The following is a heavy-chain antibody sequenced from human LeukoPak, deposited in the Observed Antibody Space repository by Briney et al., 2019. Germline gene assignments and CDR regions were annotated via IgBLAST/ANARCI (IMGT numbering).Heavy chain of an antibody. CDR2: INHSGST. J-gene: IGHJ3*02. V-gene: IGHV4-34*01. Sequence: SETLSLTCAVYGGSFSGYYWSWIRQPPGKGLEWIGEINHSGSTNYNPSLKCRVTISVDTSKNQFSLKLSSVTAADTAVYYCARSMKTGTTYAFDIWGQGTMVTVSS. CDR3: ARSMKTGTTYAFDI. D-gene: IGHD1-1*01. CDR1: GGSFSGYY.